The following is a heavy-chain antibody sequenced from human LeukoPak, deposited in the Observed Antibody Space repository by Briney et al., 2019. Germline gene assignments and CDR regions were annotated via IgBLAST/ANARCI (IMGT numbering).Heavy chain of an antibody. CDR2: TRNRANSYTT. V-gene: IGHV3-72*01. D-gene: IGHD6-19*01. CDR3: ATEMLSDSSGWYEAYDY. J-gene: IGHJ4*02. CDR1: GGSISST. Sequence: PSETLSLTCAVSGGSISSTNWWSWVRQSPGKGLEWVGRTRNRANSYTTDYAASVKGRFTISRDNLKSSLYLQMNSLRTEDTAVYYCATEMLSDSSGWYEAYDYWGQGTLVTVSS.